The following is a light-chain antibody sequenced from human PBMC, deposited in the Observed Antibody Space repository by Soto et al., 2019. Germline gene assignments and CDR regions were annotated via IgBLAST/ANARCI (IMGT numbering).Light chain of an antibody. J-gene: IGKJ5*01. CDR2: AAS. V-gene: IGKV1-39*01. Sequence: DIQMTQSPSSLSASVGDRVTITCRASQSISSYLNLYQQKPGKAPKLLIYAASSLQSGVPSRVSGSGSGTDFNITITSLQPEDFATYYCQQSYSTPITFCQGKRLE. CDR3: QQSYSTPIT. CDR1: QSISSY.